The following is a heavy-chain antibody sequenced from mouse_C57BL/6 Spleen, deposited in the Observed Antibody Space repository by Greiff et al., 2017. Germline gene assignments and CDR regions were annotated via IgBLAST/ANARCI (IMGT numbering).Heavy chain of an antibody. CDR3: ARYYGGTYEEYMDV. Sequence: QVQLQQPGAELVKPGASVKLSCKASGYTFTSYWMHWVKQRPGQGLEWIGMIHPNSGSTNYNEKFKSKATLTVDKSSSTAYMQLSSLTSEDSAVYYCARYYGGTYEEYMDVGGKGTTVTVAS. V-gene: IGHV1-64*01. CDR1: GYTFTSYW. CDR2: IHPNSGST. D-gene: IGHD1-1*01. J-gene: IGHJ1*03.